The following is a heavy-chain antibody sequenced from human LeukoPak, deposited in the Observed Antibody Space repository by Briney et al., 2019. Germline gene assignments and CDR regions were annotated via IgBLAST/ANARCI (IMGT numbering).Heavy chain of an antibody. J-gene: IGHJ6*02. Sequence: SVKVSCKASGYTFTGYYMHWVRQAPGQGLELMGWINPNSGGTNYAQKFQGRVTMTRDTSISTAYMELSRLRSDDTAVYYCARDRGMRGAAAGKGQYSCGMDVWGQGNTVTVSS. D-gene: IGHD6-13*01. CDR1: GYTFTGYY. CDR2: INPNSGGT. CDR3: ARDRGMRGAAAGKGQYSCGMDV. V-gene: IGHV1-2*02.